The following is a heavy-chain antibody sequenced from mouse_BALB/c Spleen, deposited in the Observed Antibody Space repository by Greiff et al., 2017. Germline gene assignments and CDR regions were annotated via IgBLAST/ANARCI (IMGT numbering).Heavy chain of an antibody. J-gene: IGHJ2*01. V-gene: IGHV1-87*01. D-gene: IGHD1-1*01. CDR3: ARSPYYGSSFYYFDY. CDR1: GYTFTSYW. CDR2: IYPGDGDT. Sequence: QVQLKESGAELARPGASVKLSCKASGYTFTSYWMQWVKQRPGQGLEWIGAIYPGDGDTRYTQKFKGKATLTADKSSCTAYMQLSSLASEDSAVYYCARSPYYGSSFYYFDYWGQGTTLTVSS.